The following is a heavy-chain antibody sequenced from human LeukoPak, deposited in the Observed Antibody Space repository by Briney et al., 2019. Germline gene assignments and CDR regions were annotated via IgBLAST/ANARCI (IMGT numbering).Heavy chain of an antibody. CDR3: ARTSRVGTWPNWFDA. V-gene: IGHV5-51*01. CDR1: GYSFTSYW. D-gene: IGHD2-2*01. CDR2: IYPGDSDT. J-gene: IGHJ5*02. Sequence: VESLKISCKGSGYSFTSYWIGWVRQMPGKGLEWMGIIYPGDSDTRYSPSFQGQVTISVDKSISTAYVQWSSLKASDTAIYYCARTSRVGTWPNWFDAWGQGTLVTVSS.